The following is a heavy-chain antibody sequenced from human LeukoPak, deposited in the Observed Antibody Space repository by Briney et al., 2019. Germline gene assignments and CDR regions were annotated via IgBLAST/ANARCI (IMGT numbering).Heavy chain of an antibody. Sequence: SETLSLTCTVSGGSISSYYWSWIRQPPGKGLEWIGYIYYSGSTNYNPSLKSRVTISVDTSKNQFSLKLSSVTAADTAVYYCARQTAGGYYDSSGYHYYWGQGTLVTVSS. CDR1: GGSISSYY. CDR3: ARQTAGGYYDSSGYHYY. D-gene: IGHD3-22*01. V-gene: IGHV4-59*01. CDR2: IYYSGST. J-gene: IGHJ4*02.